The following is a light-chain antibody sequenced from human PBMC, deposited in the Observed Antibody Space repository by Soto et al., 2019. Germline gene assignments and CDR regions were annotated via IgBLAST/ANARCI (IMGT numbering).Light chain of an antibody. CDR3: LQDYNYPWT. CDR1: QGIRND. J-gene: IGKJ1*01. CDR2: AAS. V-gene: IGKV1-6*01. Sequence: AIQITQAPSSRSASVGDRVTITCRASQGIRNDLGWYQQKPGKAPKLLIYAASSLQSGVPSRFSGSGSGTDFTLTISSLQPEDFATYYCLQDYNYPWTFGQGTKVDIK.